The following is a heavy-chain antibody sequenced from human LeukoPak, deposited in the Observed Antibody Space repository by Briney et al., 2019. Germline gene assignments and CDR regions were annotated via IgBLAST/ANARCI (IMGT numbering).Heavy chain of an antibody. CDR2: ISPDGGEI. V-gene: IGHV3-7*01. CDR3: AREGSDWNYYYYMDV. CDR1: GFTFSNAW. J-gene: IGHJ6*03. Sequence: GGSLRLSCAASGFTFSNAWMTWVRQAPGKGLEWVASISPDGGEIHYVDSVKGRFTISRDNAKNSLYLQMNSLRAEDTAVYYCAREGSDWNYYYYMDVWGKGTTVTISS. D-gene: IGHD6-19*01.